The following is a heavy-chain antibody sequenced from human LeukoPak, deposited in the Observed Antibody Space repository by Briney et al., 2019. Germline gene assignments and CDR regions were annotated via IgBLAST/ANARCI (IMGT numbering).Heavy chain of an antibody. D-gene: IGHD6-19*01. J-gene: IGHJ5*02. CDR1: GFTFSSYW. V-gene: IGHV3-7*01. Sequence: GGSLRLSCAASGFTFSSYWMSWVRQAPGKGLEWVANIKQDGSEKYYVDSVKGRFTISRDNAKNSLYLQMNSLRAEDTAVYYCAKDQFYTQWLVLEGERWFDPWGQGTLVTVSS. CDR2: IKQDGSEK. CDR3: AKDQFYTQWLVLEGERWFDP.